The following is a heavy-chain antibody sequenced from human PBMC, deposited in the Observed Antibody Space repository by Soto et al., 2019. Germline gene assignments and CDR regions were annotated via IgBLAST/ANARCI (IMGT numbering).Heavy chain of an antibody. CDR2: INADNGNT. J-gene: IGHJ1*01. V-gene: IGHV1-3*01. D-gene: IGHD3-22*01. Sequence: ASVKVSCKASGYTFTSYAMHWVRQAPGQRLEWMGWINADNGNTKYSQKVQGRVTITTDTSTSTAYMELRSLRSDDTAVYYCARAVDYYDSSGYYTHEYFQHWGQGTLVTVSS. CDR1: GYTFTSYA. CDR3: ARAVDYYDSSGYYTHEYFQH.